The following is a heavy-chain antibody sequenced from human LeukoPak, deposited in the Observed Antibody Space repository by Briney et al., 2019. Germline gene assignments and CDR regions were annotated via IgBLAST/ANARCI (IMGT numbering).Heavy chain of an antibody. CDR2: IYPGDSDT. CDR3: ARHGDDYGSYYYGMDV. J-gene: IGHJ6*02. V-gene: IGHV5-51*01. CDR1: GYSFTSYW. D-gene: IGHD4-17*01. Sequence: GESLKISCKGSGYSFTSYWIGWVRQMPGKGLEWMGIIYPGDSDTRYSPSFQGQVTISADKSISIAYLQWSSLKASDTAMYYCARHGDDYGSYYYGMDVWGQGTTVTVSS.